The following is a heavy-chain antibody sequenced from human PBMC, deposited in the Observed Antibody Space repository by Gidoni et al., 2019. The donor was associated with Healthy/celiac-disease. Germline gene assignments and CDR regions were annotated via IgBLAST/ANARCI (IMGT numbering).Heavy chain of an antibody. Sequence: VQLVESGGGLVKPGWSLRLSCAASGFTFSSYSMNGVGQAPGKGLEWVSSISSSSSYIYYADSVKGRFTISRDNAKNSLYLQMNSLRAEDTAVYYCAASALIDYWGQGTLVTVSS. J-gene: IGHJ4*02. D-gene: IGHD3-3*01. V-gene: IGHV3-21*01. CDR2: ISSSSSYI. CDR3: AASALIDY. CDR1: GFTFSSYS.